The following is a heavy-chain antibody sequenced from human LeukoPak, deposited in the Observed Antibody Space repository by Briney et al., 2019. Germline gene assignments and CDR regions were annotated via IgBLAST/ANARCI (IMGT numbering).Heavy chain of an antibody. V-gene: IGHV3-7*01. CDR2: IKQDGDEK. CDR3: AREDYYGSGNYVAWGGAFDV. J-gene: IGHJ3*01. D-gene: IGHD3-10*01. Sequence: PGGSLRLSCAASGFPFSSCWMTWVRQAPGKGLEWVANIKQDGDEKYYVDSVKGRFTISRDNAKNSLYLQMNSLRAEDTAVYYCAREDYYGSGNYVAWGGAFDVWGQGTTVTVS. CDR1: GFPFSSCW.